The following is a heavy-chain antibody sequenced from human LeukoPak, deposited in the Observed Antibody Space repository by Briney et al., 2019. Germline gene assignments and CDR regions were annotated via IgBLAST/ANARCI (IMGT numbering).Heavy chain of an antibody. J-gene: IGHJ4*02. V-gene: IGHV4-59*08. CDR1: GGSMRSYY. D-gene: IGHD1-26*01. CDR3: ARHTYSGSYTDY. CDR2: IYYSGST. Sequence: SETLSLTCTVSGGSMRSYYWSWIRQPPGKGLEWIGYIYYSGSTYYNPSLKSRVTISVDTSKNQFSLKLSSVTAADTAVYYCARHTYSGSYTDYWGQGTLVTVSS.